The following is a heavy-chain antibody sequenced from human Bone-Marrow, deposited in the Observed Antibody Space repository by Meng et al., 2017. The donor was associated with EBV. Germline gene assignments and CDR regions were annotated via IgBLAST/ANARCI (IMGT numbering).Heavy chain of an antibody. CDR1: GASVSGGTFH. D-gene: IGHD6-6*01. J-gene: IGHJ4*02. Sequence: QVQLRESGPGLVNPSETLSLTCTVSGASVSGGTFHWSWIRQPPGKELEWIGYIYDGGTTIYNPSLKSRVTIFLDTSRNQFSLGLRSVTTADTAVYYCAKSSSSTPGVVDSWGQGTLVTVSS. CDR2: IYDGGTT. V-gene: IGHV4-61*01. CDR3: AKSSSSTPGVVDS.